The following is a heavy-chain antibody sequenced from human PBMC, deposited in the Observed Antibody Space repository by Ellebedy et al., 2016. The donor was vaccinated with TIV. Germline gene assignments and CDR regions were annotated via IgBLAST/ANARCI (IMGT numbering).Heavy chain of an antibody. J-gene: IGHJ4*02. D-gene: IGHD3-3*01. CDR1: GGSISSSSYY. CDR3: ARETIFGVDGPGKYFDY. CDR2: IYYSGST. Sequence: MPSETLSLTCTVSGGSISSSSYYWGWIRQPPGKGLEWIGSIYYSGSTYYNPSLKSRVTISVDTSKNQFSLKLSSVTAADTAVYYCARETIFGVDGPGKYFDYWGQGTLVTVSS. V-gene: IGHV4-39*01.